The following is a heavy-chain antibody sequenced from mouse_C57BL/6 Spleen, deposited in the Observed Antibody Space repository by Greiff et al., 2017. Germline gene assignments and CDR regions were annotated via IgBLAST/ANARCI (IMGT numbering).Heavy chain of an antibody. CDR2: IDPSDSYT. CDR1: GYTFTSYW. Sequence: QVQLQQSGAELVMPGASVKLSCKASGYTFTSYWMHWVKQRPGQGLEWIGEIDPSDSYTNYNQKFKGKSTLTVDKSSSTAYMQLSSLTSEDSAVYYCARGPYYGSSYPYYFDYWGQGTTLTVSS. J-gene: IGHJ2*01. CDR3: ARGPYYGSSYPYYFDY. V-gene: IGHV1-69*01. D-gene: IGHD1-1*01.